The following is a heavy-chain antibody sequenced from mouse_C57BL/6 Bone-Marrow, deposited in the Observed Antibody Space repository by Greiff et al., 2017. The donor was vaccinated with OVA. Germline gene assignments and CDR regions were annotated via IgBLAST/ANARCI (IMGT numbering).Heavy chain of an antibody. D-gene: IGHD3-3*01. V-gene: IGHV1-83*01. Sequence: VQLKESGPELVKPGASVKMSCKASGYTFTDYYMHWVKQKPGKGLEWIGEIYPGSGNTYYNEKFKGKATLTADTSSSTAYMQLSSLTSEDSAVYFCAGDEGFAYWGQKALVTVSA. CDR2: YPGSGNTY. CDR3: GDEGFAY. CDR1: YTFTDYYM. J-gene: IGHJ3*01.